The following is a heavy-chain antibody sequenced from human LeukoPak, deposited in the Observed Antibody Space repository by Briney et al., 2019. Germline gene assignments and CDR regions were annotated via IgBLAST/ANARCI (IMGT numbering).Heavy chain of an antibody. CDR3: AGGLEYYDSSGYLTTPFDY. V-gene: IGHV1-69*05. J-gene: IGHJ4*02. Sequence: GASVKVSCKASGGTFSSYAISWVRQAPGQGLEWMGGIIPIFGTANYAQKFQGRVTITTDESTSTAYMELSSLRSEDTAVYYCAGGLEYYDSSGYLTTPFDYWGQGTLVTVSS. CDR2: IIPIFGTA. D-gene: IGHD3-22*01. CDR1: GGTFSSYA.